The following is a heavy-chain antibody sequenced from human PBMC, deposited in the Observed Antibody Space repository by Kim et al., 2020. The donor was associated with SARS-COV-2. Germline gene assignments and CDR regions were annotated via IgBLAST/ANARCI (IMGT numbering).Heavy chain of an antibody. Sequence: GGSLRLSCAASGFTFSSYDMHWVRQATGKGLEWVSAIGTAGDTYYPGSVKGRFTISRENAKNSLYLQMNSLRAGDTAVYYCARVRVGAMWPNYGMDVWGQGTTVTVSS. V-gene: IGHV3-13*04. J-gene: IGHJ6*02. CDR1: GFTFSSYD. CDR3: ARVRVGAMWPNYGMDV. D-gene: IGHD1-26*01. CDR2: IGTAGDT.